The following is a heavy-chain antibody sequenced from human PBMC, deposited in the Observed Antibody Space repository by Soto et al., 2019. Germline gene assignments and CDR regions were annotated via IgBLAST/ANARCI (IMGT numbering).Heavy chain of an antibody. Sequence: SVSCTVSVGSISSGDYYLSCIRQPPVKGLEWIGYIYYSGSTYYNPSLKSRVTISVDTSKNQFSLKLSSVTAADTAVYYCACNPHYYDSSGYASGFDPWGQGTLVTVSS. CDR2: IYYSGST. CDR1: VGSISSGDYY. CDR3: ACNPHYYDSSGYASGFDP. D-gene: IGHD3-22*01. V-gene: IGHV4-30-4*01. J-gene: IGHJ5*02.